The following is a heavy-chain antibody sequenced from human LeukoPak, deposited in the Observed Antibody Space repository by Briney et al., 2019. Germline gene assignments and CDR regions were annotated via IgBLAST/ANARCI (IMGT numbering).Heavy chain of an antibody. D-gene: IGHD3-10*02. CDR1: GFPFSGYS. V-gene: IGHV3-21*01. CDR2: ITSSGTYI. CDR3: TRDSQDSYVYYMVV. Sequence: GGSLRLSCAAPGFPFSGYSMNWVRQAPGKGLEWVSSITSSGTYIYYADSVKGRFSISRDSATNSLYLQMNSLRAEDTAVYYCTRDSQDSYVYYMVVWGKGTTVTVSS. J-gene: IGHJ6*03.